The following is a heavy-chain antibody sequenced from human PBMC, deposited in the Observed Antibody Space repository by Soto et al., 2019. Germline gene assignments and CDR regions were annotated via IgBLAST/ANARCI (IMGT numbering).Heavy chain of an antibody. CDR3: ARSYDYVWGSFDY. CDR2: INHSGST. V-gene: IGHV4-34*01. Sequence: LSLTCAVYGGSFSGYYWSGIRQPPGKGLEWIGEINHSGSTNYNPSLKSRVTISVDTSKNQFSLKLSSVTAADTAVYYCARSYDYVWGSFDYWGQGTLVTVSS. D-gene: IGHD3-16*01. J-gene: IGHJ4*02. CDR1: GGSFSGYY.